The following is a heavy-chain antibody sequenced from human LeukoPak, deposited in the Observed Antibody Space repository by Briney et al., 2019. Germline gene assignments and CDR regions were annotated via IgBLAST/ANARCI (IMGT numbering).Heavy chain of an antibody. CDR1: GFTFSSDE. D-gene: IGHD4-17*01. CDR2: ISTSGSTI. V-gene: IGHV3-48*03. J-gene: IGHJ4*02. CDR3: ARDSPYGDYPFDY. Sequence: PGGSLRLSCAASGFTFSSDEMIWVRQAPGKGLEWVSYISTSGSTIYYADSVRGRFTISRDNAKNSLYLQMNSLRDEDTAVYYCARDSPYGDYPFDYWGQGTLVTVSS.